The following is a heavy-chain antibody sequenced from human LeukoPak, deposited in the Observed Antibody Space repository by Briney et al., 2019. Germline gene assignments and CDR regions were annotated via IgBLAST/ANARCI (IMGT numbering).Heavy chain of an antibody. Sequence: GGSLRLSCAVSGFTFSAYSMNWVRQAPGKGLEWVSSITSGDFVYFADSLKGRFTISRDNAKSSLYLQMNSLRAEDTAVYYCARGGFNMVRGVIIPTNSYYYYMDIWGKGTTVTVSS. CDR2: ITSGDFV. D-gene: IGHD3-10*01. CDR1: GFTFSAYS. CDR3: ARGGFNMVRGVIIPTNSYYYYMDI. V-gene: IGHV3-21*01. J-gene: IGHJ6*03.